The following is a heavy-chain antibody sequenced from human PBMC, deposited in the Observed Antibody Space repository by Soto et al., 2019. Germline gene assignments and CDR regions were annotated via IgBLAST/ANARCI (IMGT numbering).Heavy chain of an antibody. V-gene: IGHV3-23*01. CDR1: GLTFSSYA. Sequence: EVQLLESGGGLVQPGGSLRLSCAASGLTFSSYAMSWVRQAPGKGLEWVSNISGNGGITYYADSVKGRFTISRDNSKNPLYPQMDSLRAGDTAVYHCAIFFVTMVPGSSPTTKDYRGQGTLVTVSS. CDR2: ISGNGGIT. D-gene: IGHD3-10*01. CDR3: AIFFVTMVPGSSPTTKDY. J-gene: IGHJ4*02.